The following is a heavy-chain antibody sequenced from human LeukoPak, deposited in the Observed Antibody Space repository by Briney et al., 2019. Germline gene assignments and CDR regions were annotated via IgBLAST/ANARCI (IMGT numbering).Heavy chain of an antibody. CDR1: GYTFTDFY. D-gene: IGHD2-21*01. CDR2: INPNTGDT. J-gene: IGHJ5*02. V-gene: IGHV1-2*02. CDR3: ARDLMGKRPPYLFGP. Sequence: ASVKVSCKASGYTFTDFYMHWVRQAPGQGLEWMGWINPNTGDTLYAQKFQGRATMTRDTSITTAYMELSRLRSDDTAVYYCARDLMGKRPPYLFGPWGQGTLVTVSS.